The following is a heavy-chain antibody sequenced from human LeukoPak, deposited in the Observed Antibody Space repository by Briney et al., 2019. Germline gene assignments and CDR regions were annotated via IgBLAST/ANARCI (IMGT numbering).Heavy chain of an antibody. V-gene: IGHV1-2*06. CDR1: GYTFTGYY. CDR3: AGEDNSSGYRPFDI. CDR2: INPNNGGT. J-gene: IGHJ3*02. D-gene: IGHD3-22*01. Sequence: ASVRVSCAASGYTFTGYYIHWMRQAPGQGLEWMGRINPNNGGTNYAQTFQGRFTMTRDMSMSTAYMELSRLRSDDTAVYYCAGEDNSSGYRPFDIWGQGTMVTVPS.